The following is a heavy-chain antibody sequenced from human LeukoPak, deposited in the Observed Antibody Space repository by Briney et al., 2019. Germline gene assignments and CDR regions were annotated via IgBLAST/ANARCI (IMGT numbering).Heavy chain of an antibody. CDR2: IGGGGCCA. Sequence: GGSLRLSCAASGFTFSSYAMTWVRQAPGKGLEWLSAIGGGGCCASYPDSVKGRFTISRDNAKNSLYLQMNSLRVEDTAVYYCAKEGRSLQTYWGQGTLVTVSP. CDR3: AKEGRSLQTY. CDR1: GFTFSSYA. J-gene: IGHJ4*02. V-gene: IGHV3-23*01. D-gene: IGHD5-24*01.